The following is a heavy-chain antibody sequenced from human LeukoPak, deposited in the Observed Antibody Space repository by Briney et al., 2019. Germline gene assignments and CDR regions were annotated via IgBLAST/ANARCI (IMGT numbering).Heavy chain of an antibody. J-gene: IGHJ3*02. V-gene: IGHV4-34*01. D-gene: IGHD2-21*02. CDR2: INHSGST. Sequence: SETLSLTCAVYGGSFSGYYWSWIRQPPGRRLEWIGEINHSGSTNYNPSLKSRVTISVDTSKNQFSLKLSSVTAADTAVYYCARDLYCGGDCYYKAQAFDIWGQGTVVTVSS. CDR1: GGSFSGYY. CDR3: ARDLYCGGDCYYKAQAFDI.